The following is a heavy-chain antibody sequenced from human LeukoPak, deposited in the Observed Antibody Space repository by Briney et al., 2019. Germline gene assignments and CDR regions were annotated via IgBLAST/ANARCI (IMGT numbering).Heavy chain of an antibody. CDR3: ARDAKPRTVLWFGELSYWFDP. Sequence: PGGSLRLSCAASGFTFDDYGMSWVRQAPGKGLEWVSGINWNGGSTGYADSVKGRFTISRDNAKNSLYLQMNSLRAEDTALYHCARDAKPRTVLWFGELSYWFDPWGQGTLVTVSS. CDR2: INWNGGST. J-gene: IGHJ5*02. CDR1: GFTFDDYG. V-gene: IGHV3-20*01. D-gene: IGHD3-10*01.